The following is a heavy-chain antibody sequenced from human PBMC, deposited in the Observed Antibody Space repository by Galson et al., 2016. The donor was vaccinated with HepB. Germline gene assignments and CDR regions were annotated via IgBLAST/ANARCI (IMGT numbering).Heavy chain of an antibody. J-gene: IGHJ4*02. V-gene: IGHV3-23*01. CDR1: GFSFNNYA. CDR2: ISASGGGP. D-gene: IGHD2-21*01. CDR3: AKPCGYNLGPFDF. Sequence: SLRLSCAASGFSFNNYAMNWVRQAPGKGLEWFSVISASGGGPSYSGSVKGRFTLTRDNSKNTLYLQMNNLRTEDSAVYFCAKPCGYNLGPFDFWGQGTLVTVSS.